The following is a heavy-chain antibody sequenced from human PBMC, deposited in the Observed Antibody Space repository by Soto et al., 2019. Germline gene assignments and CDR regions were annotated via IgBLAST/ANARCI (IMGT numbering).Heavy chain of an antibody. CDR3: ARGARIYYDSSGYGFDP. Sequence: PGGSLRLSCAASGFTFSDYCMSWIRQAPGKGLEWVSYISSSGSTIYYADSVKGRFTISRDNAKNSLYLQMNSLRAEDTAVYYCARGARIYYDSSGYGFDPWGQGTLVTVSS. CDR2: ISSSGSTI. CDR1: GFTFSDYC. J-gene: IGHJ5*02. D-gene: IGHD3-22*01. V-gene: IGHV3-11*01.